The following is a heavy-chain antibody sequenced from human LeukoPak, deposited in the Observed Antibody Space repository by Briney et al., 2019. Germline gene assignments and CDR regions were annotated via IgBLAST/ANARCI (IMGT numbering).Heavy chain of an antibody. CDR3: ARGGDWYLY. J-gene: IGHJ4*02. V-gene: IGHV4-31*03. CDR1: GGSISSGGYY. D-gene: IGHD2-21*02. CDR2: IYYSGST. Sequence: SETLSLTCTVSGGSISSGGYYWSWIRQHPGKGLEWIGYIYYSGSTYYNPSLKSRVTISVDTSKNQFSLKLNSVIAADTAVYYCARGGDWYLYWGQGALVTVSS.